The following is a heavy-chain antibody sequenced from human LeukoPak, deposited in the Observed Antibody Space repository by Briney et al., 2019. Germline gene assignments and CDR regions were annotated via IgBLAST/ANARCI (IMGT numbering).Heavy chain of an antibody. CDR2: ISSSSSTI. D-gene: IGHD3-10*01. CDR1: GFTFSSYS. V-gene: IGHV3-48*01. Sequence: PGGSLRLSCAASGFTFSSYSMNWVRQAPGKGLEWVSHISSSSSTIYYADSVKGRFTISRDNAKNSLYLQMNSLRAEDTALYHCARVGITMVRGALHNWFDPWGQGTLVTVSS. CDR3: ARVGITMVRGALHNWFDP. J-gene: IGHJ5*02.